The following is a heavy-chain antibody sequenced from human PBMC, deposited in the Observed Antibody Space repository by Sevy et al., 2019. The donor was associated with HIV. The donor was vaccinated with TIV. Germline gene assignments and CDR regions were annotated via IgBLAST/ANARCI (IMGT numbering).Heavy chain of an antibody. D-gene: IGHD6-19*01. J-gene: IGHJ1*01. CDR2: ISWNSAFI. CDR1: GLTFDDYA. Sequence: GGSLRLSCAASGLTFDDYAMHWVRQAPGKGLEWVSRISWNSAFIGYADSVKGRLTISRDNAKNSLYLQMNSLKPEDTAFYYCAKDRGSGSGPSAEYFHHWGQGTLVTVSS. V-gene: IGHV3-9*01. CDR3: AKDRGSGSGPSAEYFHH.